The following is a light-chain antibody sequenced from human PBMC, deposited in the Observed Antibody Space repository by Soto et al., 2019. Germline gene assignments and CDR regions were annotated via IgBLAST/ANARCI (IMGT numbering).Light chain of an antibody. CDR3: QKYNSAPFT. V-gene: IGKV1-27*01. CDR2: AAS. CDR1: QGISNY. J-gene: IGKJ3*01. Sequence: DIQMTQSPSSLSASVGDRVTITCRASQGISNYLAWYQQKPGKVPKHLIYAASTLQSGVPSRLRGSGSGTDLTPTISNQQPEDVGTYYGQKYNSAPFTFGPGTKVDIK.